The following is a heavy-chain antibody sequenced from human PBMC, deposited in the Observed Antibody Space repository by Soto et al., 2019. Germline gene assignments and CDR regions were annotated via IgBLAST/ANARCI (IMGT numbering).Heavy chain of an antibody. CDR2: IYHSGST. CDR3: AATRWWSGSYRFDY. Sequence: QVQLQESGPGLVKPSGTLSLTCAVSGGSISSSNWWSWVRQPPGKGLEGIGEIYHSGSTNYNPSLKSRVTISVDKSKNQFSLKLSSVTAADTAVYYCAATRWWSGSYRFDYWGQGTLVTVSS. V-gene: IGHV4-4*02. D-gene: IGHD1-26*01. CDR1: GGSISSSNW. J-gene: IGHJ4*02.